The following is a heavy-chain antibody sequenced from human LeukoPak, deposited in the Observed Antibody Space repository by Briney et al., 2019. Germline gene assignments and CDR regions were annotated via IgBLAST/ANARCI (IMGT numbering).Heavy chain of an antibody. V-gene: IGHV4-38-2*02. CDR3: ARDRPGYSYGYGLKY. CDR1: GYSISSGYY. J-gene: IGHJ4*02. D-gene: IGHD5-18*01. CDR2: IYHSGST. Sequence: SETLSLTCTVSGYSISSGYYWGWIRQPPGKGLEWIGSIYHSGSTYYNPSLKSRVTISVDTSKNQFSPKLSSVTAADTAVYYCARDRPGYSYGYGLKYWGQGTLVTVSS.